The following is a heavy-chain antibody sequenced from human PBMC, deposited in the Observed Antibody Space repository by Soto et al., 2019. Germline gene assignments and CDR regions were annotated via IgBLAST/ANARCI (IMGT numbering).Heavy chain of an antibody. J-gene: IGHJ4*02. Sequence: VSVKVSWKASGYTFTSYAMHWVRQAPGQRLEWMGWINAGNGNTKYSQKFQGRVTITRDTSASTAYMELSSLRSEDTAVYYCARWLVRGWYFDYWGQGTLVTVSS. CDR2: INAGNGNT. CDR3: ARWLVRGWYFDY. CDR1: GYTFTSYA. D-gene: IGHD6-19*01. V-gene: IGHV1-3*01.